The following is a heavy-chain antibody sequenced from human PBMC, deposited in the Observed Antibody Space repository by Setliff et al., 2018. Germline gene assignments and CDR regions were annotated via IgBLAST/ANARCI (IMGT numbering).Heavy chain of an antibody. J-gene: IGHJ4*02. CDR2: ILSSGGT. CDR1: GAPISSCSNY. V-gene: IGHV4-61*09. D-gene: IGHD6-19*01. Sequence: PSETLSLTCSVSGAPISSCSNYWSWILQPAGKGGEWLGHILSSGGTNYNPSTKNRVSISQDTSTNQFSLRLTSVTAADTAVYYCAIGNSRSSVWYVVPHFDYWGQGTLVTVSS. CDR3: AIGNSRSSVWYVVPHFDY.